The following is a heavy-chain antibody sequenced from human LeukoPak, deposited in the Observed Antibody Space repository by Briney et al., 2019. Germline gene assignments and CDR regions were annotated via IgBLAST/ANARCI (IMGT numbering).Heavy chain of an antibody. V-gene: IGHV3-48*01. CDR1: GFTFSSDS. CDR3: ARQKYSTSSGFDTFDI. Sequence: LTGGSLRLSCAASGFTFSSDSMNWVRQAPGNGLEWISYISTTSSTIYYADSVKGRFTISRDNAKNPLYLQMNSLRAEDTAVYFCARQKYSTSSGFDTFDIWGQGTMVTVSS. J-gene: IGHJ3*02. CDR2: ISTTSSTI. D-gene: IGHD6-6*01.